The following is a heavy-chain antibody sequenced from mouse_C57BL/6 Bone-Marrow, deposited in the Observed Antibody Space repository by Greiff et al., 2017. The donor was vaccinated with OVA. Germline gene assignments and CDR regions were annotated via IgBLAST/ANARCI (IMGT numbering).Heavy chain of an antibody. Sequence: EVNVVESGGDLVKPGGSLKLSCAASGFTFSSYGMSWVRQTPDKRLEWVATISSGGSYTYYPDSVKGRFTISRDNAKNTLYLQMSSLKSEDTAMYYCARHGGSYFDYWGQGTTLTVSS. J-gene: IGHJ2*01. CDR1: GFTFSSYG. CDR3: ARHGGSYFDY. CDR2: ISSGGSYT. V-gene: IGHV5-6*01.